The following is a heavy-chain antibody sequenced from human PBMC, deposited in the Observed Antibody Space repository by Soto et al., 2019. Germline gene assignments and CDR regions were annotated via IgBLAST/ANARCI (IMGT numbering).Heavy chain of an antibody. Sequence: ASVKVSCKASGYTFTSYGISWVRQAPGQGLEWMGWISAYNGNTNYAQKLQGRVTMTTDTSTSTAYMELRSLRSDDTAVYYCARDLKPDRFLDYYYSYGMEVWGQGTTVTVSS. CDR2: ISAYNGNT. V-gene: IGHV1-18*01. J-gene: IGHJ6*02. CDR3: ARDLKPDRFLDYYYSYGMEV. CDR1: GYTFTSYG. D-gene: IGHD3-10*01.